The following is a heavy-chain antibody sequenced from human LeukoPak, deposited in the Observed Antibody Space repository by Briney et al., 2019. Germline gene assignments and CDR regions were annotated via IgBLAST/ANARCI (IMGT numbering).Heavy chain of an antibody. CDR3: AKWGRDYSDYYHYGMDV. Sequence: AGRSLRLSCAASGFSFGSYGMHWVRQAPGKGLEWVAVIWYDGNTEYYGDSVKGRFTISRDNSKKTLYLQMNSLRVEDTAVYYCAKWGRDYSDYYHYGMDVWGKGTTVTVSS. D-gene: IGHD4-11*01. V-gene: IGHV3-33*06. CDR2: IWYDGNTE. J-gene: IGHJ6*04. CDR1: GFSFGSYG.